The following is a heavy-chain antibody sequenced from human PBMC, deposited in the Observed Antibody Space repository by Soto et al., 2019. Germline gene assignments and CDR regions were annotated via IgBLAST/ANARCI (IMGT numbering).Heavy chain of an antibody. J-gene: IGHJ3*02. CDR2: ISAYNGNT. V-gene: IGHV1-18*01. CDR3: ATLVLSGGNDAFDI. CDR1: GYTFTSYG. Sequence: ASVKVSCKASGYTFTSYGISWVRQAPGKGLEWMGWISAYNGNTNYAQKLQGRVTMTTDTSTSTAYMELRSLRSEDTAVYYCATLVLSGGNDAFDIWGQGTMVTVSS. D-gene: IGHD1-1*01.